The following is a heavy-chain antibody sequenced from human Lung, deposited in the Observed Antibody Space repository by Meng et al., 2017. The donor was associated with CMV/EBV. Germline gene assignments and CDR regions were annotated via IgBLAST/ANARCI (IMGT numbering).Heavy chain of an antibody. CDR1: GFAFSAYK. CDR2: ITPFSDNI. V-gene: IGHV3-21*01. Sequence: GGSLGPXFSASGFAFSAYKMDGVPQAPGRGMEGVSSITPFSDNIYYGDSVKGRFTISRDNGKKSVYLQMNSLRDEDTAVYYCARERYQLTYDSGGQGTLVTVSS. J-gene: IGHJ4*02. D-gene: IGHD2-2*01. CDR3: ARERYQLTYDS.